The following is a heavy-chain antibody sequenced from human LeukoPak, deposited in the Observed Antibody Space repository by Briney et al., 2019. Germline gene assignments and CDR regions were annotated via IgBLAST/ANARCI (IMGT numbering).Heavy chain of an antibody. CDR1: EYTFTSYY. V-gene: IGHV1-46*01. CDR3: ARGARGGATPGMIDY. Sequence: ASVKVSCKASEYTFTSYYMHWVRQAPGQGLEWMGIINPSGGSTSYAQKFQGRVTITADESTSTAYMELSSLRSEDTAVYYCARGARGGATPGMIDYWGQGTLVTVSS. D-gene: IGHD1-26*01. J-gene: IGHJ4*02. CDR2: INPSGGST.